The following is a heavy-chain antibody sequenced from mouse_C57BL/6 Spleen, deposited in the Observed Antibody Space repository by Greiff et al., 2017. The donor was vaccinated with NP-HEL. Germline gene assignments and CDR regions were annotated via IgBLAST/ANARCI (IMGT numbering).Heavy chain of an antibody. V-gene: IGHV14-3*01. CDR3: ARSEGYGNFYAMDY. CDR2: IDPANGNT. D-gene: IGHD2-1*01. J-gene: IGHJ4*01. CDR1: GFNIKNTY. Sequence: VQLKQSVAELVRPGASVKLSCTASGFNIKNTYMHWVKQRPEQGLGWIGRIDPANGNTKYAPKFQGKATITADTSSNTAYLQLSSLTSEDTAIYYGARSEGYGNFYAMDYWGQGTSVTVSS.